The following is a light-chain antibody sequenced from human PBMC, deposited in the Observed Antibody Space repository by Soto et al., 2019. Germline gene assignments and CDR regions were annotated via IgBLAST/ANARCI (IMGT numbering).Light chain of an antibody. CDR3: QQLHSYPSP. CDR2: AAS. CDR1: QGISSY. V-gene: IGKV1-9*01. J-gene: IGKJ4*01. Sequence: IQLTQSPSSLSASVGDRVTITCRASQGISSYLAWYQQKAGKAPKLLIYAASTLQSGVPSRFSGSGSGTDFTLTISSLQPEDFATYYCQQLHSYPSPFGGGTKVDIK.